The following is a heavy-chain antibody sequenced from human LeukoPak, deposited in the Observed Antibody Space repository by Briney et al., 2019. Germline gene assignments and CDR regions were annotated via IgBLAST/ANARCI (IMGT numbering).Heavy chain of an antibody. J-gene: IGHJ1*01. CDR1: GGSISCGDYY. V-gene: IGHV4-30-4*08. CDR2: IYYSGST. CDR3: ARSYDTGYSSGWGTAVQH. Sequence: SETLSLTCTVSGGSISCGDYYWSWIRQPPGKGLEWIGYIYYSGSTYYNPSLKSRVTISVDTSKNQFSLKLSSVTAADTAVYYCARSYDTGYSSGWGTAVQHWGQGTLVTVSS. D-gene: IGHD6-19*01.